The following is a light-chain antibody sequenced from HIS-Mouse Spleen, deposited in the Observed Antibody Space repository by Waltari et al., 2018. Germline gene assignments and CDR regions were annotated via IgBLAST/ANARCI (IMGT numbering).Light chain of an antibody. CDR2: DVS. Sequence: QSALTQPASVSGSPGQSITIYCTGTSSDVGGYNYVAWYQQHPGNAPKLMIYDVSNRPSGVSNRVSGSKSGNTASLTISGLQAEDEADYYCSSYTSSSTWLFGGGTKLTVL. CDR3: SSYTSSSTWL. J-gene: IGLJ3*02. CDR1: SSDVGGYNY. V-gene: IGLV2-14*03.